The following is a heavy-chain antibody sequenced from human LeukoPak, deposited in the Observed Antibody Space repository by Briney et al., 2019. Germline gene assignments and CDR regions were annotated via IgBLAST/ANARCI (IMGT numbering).Heavy chain of an antibody. CDR3: ARKYCSSTSCYSVDY. CDR1: GGSVSSGSYY. V-gene: IGHV4-61*01. CDR2: INHSGST. D-gene: IGHD2-2*01. Sequence: SETLSLTCTVSGGSVSSGSYYWSWIRQPPGMGLEWIGEINHSGSTNYNPSLKSRVTISVDTSKNQFSLKLSSVTAADTAVYYCARKYCSSTSCYSVDYWGQGTLVTVSS. J-gene: IGHJ4*02.